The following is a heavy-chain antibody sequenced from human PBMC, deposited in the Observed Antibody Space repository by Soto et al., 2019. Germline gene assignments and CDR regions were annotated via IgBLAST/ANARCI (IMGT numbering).Heavy chain of an antibody. J-gene: IGHJ5*02. D-gene: IGHD3-10*01. CDR2: LYYTGVT. Sequence: QVQLQETGPGLVKPSQTLSLTCTLSGDSITSGGYFWTWIRQHPGKGLEWIGCLYYTGVTFYNPSLKSRLSISVDTSKNPFSLNLRSVTAADTAIYYCARDLRGRGSGRFDPWGQGTLVTVSS. CDR3: ARDLRGRGSGRFDP. V-gene: IGHV4-31*03. CDR1: GDSITSGGYF.